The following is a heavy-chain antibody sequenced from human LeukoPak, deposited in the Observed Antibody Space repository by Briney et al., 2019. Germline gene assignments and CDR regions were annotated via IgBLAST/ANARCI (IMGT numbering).Heavy chain of an antibody. CDR1: GFTFSSYW. V-gene: IGHV3-74*01. Sequence: GGSLRLSCAASGFTFSSYWMHWVRQAPGKGLVWVSRINSDGSSTSYADSVKGRSTISRDNAKNTLYLQMNSLRAEDTAVYYCAALYYDSTFDYWGQGTLVTVSS. D-gene: IGHD3-22*01. J-gene: IGHJ4*02. CDR2: INSDGSST. CDR3: AALYYDSTFDY.